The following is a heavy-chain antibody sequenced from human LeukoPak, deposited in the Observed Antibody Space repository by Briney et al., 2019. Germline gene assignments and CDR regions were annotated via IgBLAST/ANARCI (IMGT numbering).Heavy chain of an antibody. CDR1: GFTFSSYA. D-gene: IGHD3-10*01. J-gene: IGHJ6*02. CDR2: ISGSGDNT. CDR3: AKSGGLSGSGRLGVDV. V-gene: IGHV3-23*01. Sequence: VGSLRLSCAASGFTFSSYAMSSVRQAPGKGLEWVSGISGSGDNTYHADSVKGRLTISRDNSKNTLYLQMISLRAEDTAIYYCAKSGGLSGSGRLGVDVWGQETTVTVSS.